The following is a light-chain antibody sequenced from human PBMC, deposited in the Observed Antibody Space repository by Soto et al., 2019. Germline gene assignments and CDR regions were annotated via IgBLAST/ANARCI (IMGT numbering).Light chain of an antibody. J-gene: IGKJ1*01. CDR3: QQYNSYPWT. V-gene: IGKV1-5*01. CDR1: QSISSW. CDR2: DAS. Sequence: IQLTQSPSSLSASGGDRVTITGRASQSISSWLAWYQQKPGKAPKLLIYDASSLESGVPSRFSGSGSGTEFTLTISSLQPDDFATYYCQQYNSYPWTFGQGTKVDIK.